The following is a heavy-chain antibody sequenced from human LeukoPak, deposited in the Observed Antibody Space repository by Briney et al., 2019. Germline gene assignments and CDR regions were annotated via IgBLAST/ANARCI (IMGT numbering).Heavy chain of an antibody. V-gene: IGHV3-43*01. J-gene: IGHJ6*02. D-gene: IGHD2-2*01. Sequence: GGSLRLSCAASGFTFDDYTMHWVRQAPGKGLEWVSLISWDGGSTYYADSVKGRFIISRDNSKNSLYLQMNSLRTEDTALYYCAKDQCSSTSCYLYYYYYGMDVWGQGTTVTVSS. CDR1: GFTFDDYT. CDR2: ISWDGGST. CDR3: AKDQCSSTSCYLYYYYYGMDV.